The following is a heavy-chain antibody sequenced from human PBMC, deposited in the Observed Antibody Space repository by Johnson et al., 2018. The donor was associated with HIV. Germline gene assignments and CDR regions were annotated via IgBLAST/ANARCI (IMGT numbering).Heavy chain of an antibody. V-gene: IGHV3-33*06. D-gene: IGHD6-6*01. J-gene: IGHJ3*02. CDR3: AKVHSSSSNGFDI. Sequence: QVQLVESGGGLIQPGRSLRLPCAASAFTFSSYAMHWVRQAPGKGLEWVAVIWYDGSNKYYADSVKGLFTVSRDNYKNTLYLQMNSLRGEDTAVYYCAKVHSSSSNGFDIWGQGTMVTVSS. CDR1: AFTFSSYA. CDR2: IWYDGSNK.